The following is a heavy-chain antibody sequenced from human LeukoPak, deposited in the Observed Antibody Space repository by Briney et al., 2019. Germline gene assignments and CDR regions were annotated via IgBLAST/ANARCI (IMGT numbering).Heavy chain of an antibody. V-gene: IGHV3-33*06. CDR2: IWYDGSNK. CDR1: GFTFSSYG. J-gene: IGHJ4*02. Sequence: GGSLRLSCAASGFTFSSYGMHWVRQAPGKGLEWVAVIWYDGSNKYYADSVKGRFTISRDNSKNTLYLQMNSLRAEDTAVYYCANDSLGYCTNGVCYAVDYWGQGTLVTVSS. CDR3: ANDSLGYCTNGVCYAVDY. D-gene: IGHD2-8*01.